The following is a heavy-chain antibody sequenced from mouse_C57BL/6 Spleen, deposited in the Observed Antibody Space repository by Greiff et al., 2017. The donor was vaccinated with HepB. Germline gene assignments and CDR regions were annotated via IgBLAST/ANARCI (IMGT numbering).Heavy chain of an antibody. V-gene: IGHV1-50*01. CDR2: IDPSDSYT. CDR1: GYTFTSYW. D-gene: IGHD2-1*01. Sequence: QVQLQQPGAELVKPGASVKLSCKASGYTFTSYWMQWVKQRPGQGLEWIGEIDPSDSYTNYNQKFKGKATLTVDTSSSTAYMQLSSLPSEDSAVYYCARSEEGNYNAMDYWGQGTSVTVSS. J-gene: IGHJ4*01. CDR3: ARSEEGNYNAMDY.